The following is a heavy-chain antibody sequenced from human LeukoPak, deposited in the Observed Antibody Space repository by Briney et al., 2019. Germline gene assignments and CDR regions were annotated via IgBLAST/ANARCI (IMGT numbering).Heavy chain of an antibody. J-gene: IGHJ4*02. Sequence: GGSLRLSCAASGFTFSSNAMSWVPQAPGKGLEWVANIKQDGSEKYYVDSVKGRFTISRDNAKNSLYLQMNSLRAEDTAVYYCARRRCSSTSCSFDYWGQGTLVTVSS. D-gene: IGHD2-2*01. CDR2: IKQDGSEK. CDR1: GFTFSSNA. CDR3: ARRRCSSTSCSFDY. V-gene: IGHV3-7*01.